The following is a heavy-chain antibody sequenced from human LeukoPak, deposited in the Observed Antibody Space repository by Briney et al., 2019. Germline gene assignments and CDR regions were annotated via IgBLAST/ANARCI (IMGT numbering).Heavy chain of an antibody. CDR3: ASGFSSSPYFDY. J-gene: IGHJ4*02. CDR1: GFXFSTYY. V-gene: IGHV3-21*01. CDR2: ITGSSSYI. Sequence: GGSLRLSCAASGFXFSTYYINWVRQAPGKGLEWVSFITGSSSYIYYTDSVKGRFTISRDNAKNSLFLQTNSLRDEDTAVYYCASGFSSSPYFDYWGQGTLVTVSS. D-gene: IGHD6-6*01.